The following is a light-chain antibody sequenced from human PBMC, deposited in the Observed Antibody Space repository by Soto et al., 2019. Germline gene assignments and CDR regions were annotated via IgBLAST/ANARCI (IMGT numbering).Light chain of an antibody. CDR3: QQYDDWPPWT. Sequence: EIVMTQSPATLSGSPGERVTLSCRASESVSSNLAWYQQKPGQAPRLLMYGASTRATGIPDRFSGSGSGTEFSLTISSLQSEDFAVYYCQQYDDWPPWTFGQGTKVDIK. CDR2: GAS. CDR1: ESVSSN. V-gene: IGKV3-15*01. J-gene: IGKJ1*01.